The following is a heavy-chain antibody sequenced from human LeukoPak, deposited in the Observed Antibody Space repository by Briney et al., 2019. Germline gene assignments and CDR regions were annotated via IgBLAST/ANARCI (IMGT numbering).Heavy chain of an antibody. Sequence: PGGSLRLSRAASGFTVSDNYMSWVRQAPGKGLEWVSTVYSGGLTYYADPVKGRFTISRDNSKNTLYLQMSSLRAEDTAVYYCVRDRWPGLGDFWGQGTTVTVSS. CDR3: VRDRWPGLGDF. V-gene: IGHV3-66*01. CDR1: GFTVSDNY. D-gene: IGHD6-19*01. CDR2: VYSGGLT. J-gene: IGHJ6*02.